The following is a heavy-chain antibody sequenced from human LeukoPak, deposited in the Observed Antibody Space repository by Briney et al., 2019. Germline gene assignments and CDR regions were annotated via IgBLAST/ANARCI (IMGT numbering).Heavy chain of an antibody. V-gene: IGHV3-23*01. CDR1: GFTFGSFA. J-gene: IGHJ5*02. D-gene: IGHD3-16*01. CDR3: AAGGARWFDP. CDR2: IFGSGGSP. Sequence: GGSLRLSCEASGFTFGSFAMYWVRQAPGKGLDWIAGIFGSGGSPHYADSVKGRFTISRDFSKDTLYLQMDSLTAGDTAVYYCAAGGARWFDPWGQGTLVTVSS.